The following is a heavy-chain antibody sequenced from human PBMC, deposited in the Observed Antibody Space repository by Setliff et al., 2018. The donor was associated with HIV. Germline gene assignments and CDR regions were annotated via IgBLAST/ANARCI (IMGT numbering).Heavy chain of an antibody. CDR3: ARLVSGWYGDNYWYFDL. J-gene: IGHJ2*01. D-gene: IGHD6-19*01. CDR2: IYYSGST. CDR1: GGSISSNTYY. V-gene: IGHV4-39*01. Sequence: KTSETLSLTCTVSGGSISSNTYYWGWIRQPPGKGLEWIGSIYYSGSTYYNPSLKSRVTISVDTSKNQFSLKLNSVTAADTAVYFCARLVSGWYGDNYWYFDLWGRGTLVTVSS.